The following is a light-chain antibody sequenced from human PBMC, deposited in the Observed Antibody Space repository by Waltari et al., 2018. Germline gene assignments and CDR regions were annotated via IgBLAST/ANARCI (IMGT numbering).Light chain of an antibody. CDR1: QSVSTN. Sequence: IVMTQSPAFLSVSPGERATLSCRASQSVSTNVACYQQKPGQAPRLLFYGASTRATDIPTRFSGSGSGTEFTLTISSLQSEDFAIYYCQQYNSWPPYTFGQGTKLEIK. CDR3: QQYNSWPPYT. V-gene: IGKV3-15*01. CDR2: GAS. J-gene: IGKJ2*01.